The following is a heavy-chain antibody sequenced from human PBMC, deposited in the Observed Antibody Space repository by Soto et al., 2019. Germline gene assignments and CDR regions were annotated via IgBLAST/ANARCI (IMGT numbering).Heavy chain of an antibody. CDR1: GYTFTGYY. D-gene: IGHD6-19*01. J-gene: IGHJ6*02. CDR2: INPNSGGT. Sequence: VASVKVSCKASGYTFTGYYMHWVRQAPGQGLEWMGWINPNSGGTNYAQKFQGRVTMTRDTSISTAYMELSRLRSDDTAVYYCARGLAVAGPPVYYYGMDVWGQGTTVTVSS. CDR3: ARGLAVAGPPVYYYGMDV. V-gene: IGHV1-2*02.